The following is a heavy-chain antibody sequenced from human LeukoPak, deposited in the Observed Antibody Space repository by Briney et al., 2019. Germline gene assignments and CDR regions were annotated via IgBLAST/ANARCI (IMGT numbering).Heavy chain of an antibody. CDR1: GFTFSTNS. Sequence: PGGSLRLSCSASGFTFSTNSMHWVRQAPGKGLEFVSAITSNGGSTYYADSVKGRFTISRDNSKNTLYLQMSSLRAEDTAVYYCATLSVAAADWDDDYWGQGTLLTVSS. CDR2: ITSNGGST. J-gene: IGHJ4*02. V-gene: IGHV3-64D*08. CDR3: ATLSVAAADWDDDY. D-gene: IGHD6-13*01.